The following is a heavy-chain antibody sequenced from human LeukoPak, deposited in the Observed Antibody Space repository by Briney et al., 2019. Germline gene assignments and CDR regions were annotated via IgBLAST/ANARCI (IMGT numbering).Heavy chain of an antibody. CDR1: GYTFTGYY. J-gene: IGHJ4*02. CDR2: INPNSGGT. Sequence: GASVKVSRKASGYTFTGYYMRWVRQAPGHGREWMGRINPNSGGTNYAQKFQGRVTMTRDTSISTAYMALSRLRSDDTAVYYCARDFGYYDSSGYWGQGTLVTVSS. V-gene: IGHV1-2*06. CDR3: ARDFGYYDSSGY. D-gene: IGHD3-22*01.